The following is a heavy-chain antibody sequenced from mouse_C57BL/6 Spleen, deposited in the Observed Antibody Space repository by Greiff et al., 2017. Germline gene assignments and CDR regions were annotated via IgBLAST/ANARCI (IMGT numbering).Heavy chain of an antibody. CDR3: ARRSMVTRYFDY. CDR1: GYTFTSYW. D-gene: IGHD2-2*01. Sequence: QAQLKQPGAELVKPGASVKMSCKASGYTFTSYWITWVKQRPGQGLEWIGDIYPGSGSTNYNEKFKSKATLTVDTSSSTAYMQLSSLTSEDSAVYYCARRSMVTRYFDYWGQGTTLTVSS. CDR2: IYPGSGST. V-gene: IGHV1-55*01. J-gene: IGHJ2*01.